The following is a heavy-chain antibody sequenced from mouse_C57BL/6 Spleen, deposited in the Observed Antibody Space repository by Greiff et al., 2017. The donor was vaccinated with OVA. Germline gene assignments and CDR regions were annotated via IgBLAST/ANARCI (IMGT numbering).Heavy chain of an antibody. J-gene: IGHJ4*01. CDR1: GFSLTSYG. Sequence: QVQLQQSGPGLVQPSQSLSITCTVSGFSLTSYGVHWVRQPPGKGLEWLGVIWSGGSTDYNAAFISRLSISKDNSKSQVFFKMNSLQADDTAIYYCAKMGGNYGDYAMDYWGQGTSVTVSS. CDR3: AKMGGNYGDYAMDY. V-gene: IGHV2-4*01. CDR2: IWSGGST. D-gene: IGHD2-1*01.